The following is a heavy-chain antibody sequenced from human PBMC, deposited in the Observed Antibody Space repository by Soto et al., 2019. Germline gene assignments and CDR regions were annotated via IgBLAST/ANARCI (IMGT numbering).Heavy chain of an antibody. J-gene: IGHJ6*02. V-gene: IGHV4-39*01. D-gene: IGHD3-16*01. CDR2: ISNSGST. CDR1: GDSISSSSFY. CDR3: ARLLGRNFYYGLDV. Sequence: SDTLSRTCSVSGDSISSSSFYWGWIRQPPGKGLEWIGTISNSGSTYYNPSLRSRVTISVDTSKNQFSLRLSSVTAADTAVFYCARLLGRNFYYGLDVWGQGTKFTV.